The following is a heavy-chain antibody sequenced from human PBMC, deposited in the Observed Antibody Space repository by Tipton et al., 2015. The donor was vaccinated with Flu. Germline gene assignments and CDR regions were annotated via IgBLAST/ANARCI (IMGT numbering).Heavy chain of an antibody. V-gene: IGHV4-61*02. Sequence: TLSLTCSVSGGSIASGHYFWSWIRQPAGKGLEWIGRVYSSGSINESPSLSGRIALTVDTFKNQFSLKLDSATVADTAVYYCARGRCSPGACNLRSSFDAWGQGTLVTVS. D-gene: IGHD2/OR15-2a*01. J-gene: IGHJ5*02. CDR1: GGSIASGHY. CDR3: ARGRCSPGACNLRSSFDA. CDR2: VYSSGSI.